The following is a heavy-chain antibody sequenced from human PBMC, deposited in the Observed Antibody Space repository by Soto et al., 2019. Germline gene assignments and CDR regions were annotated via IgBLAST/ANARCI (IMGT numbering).Heavy chain of an antibody. CDR2: ISSNNDYI. J-gene: IGHJ1*01. D-gene: IGHD5-12*01. Sequence: GGSLRLSCAASEFTFSSYSMNLDSQAPGKGLECVSSISSNNDYIYYGDSVKGRFTISRENAKNSLCLQMNSVRVEYTAVYYCARGGDPSGSWPRDWGQGTVVTVS. CDR1: EFTFSSYS. V-gene: IGHV3-21*01. CDR3: ARGGDPSGSWPRD.